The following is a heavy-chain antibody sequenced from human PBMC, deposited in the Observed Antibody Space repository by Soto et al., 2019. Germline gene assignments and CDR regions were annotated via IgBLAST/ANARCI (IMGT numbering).Heavy chain of an antibody. CDR3: ARRRDFLDY. Sequence: GSLSLSRAASGFFCSDYYMTWLRQAPGKGLEWVSYIGSGGGTIYYADSVKGRFTISSDNAKSSLYLQMNSLGTEDTAVYYCARRRDFLDYWGQGTLVTVSS. CDR2: IGSGGGTI. D-gene: IGHD3-3*01. J-gene: IGHJ4*02. CDR1: GFFCSDYY. V-gene: IGHV3-11*01.